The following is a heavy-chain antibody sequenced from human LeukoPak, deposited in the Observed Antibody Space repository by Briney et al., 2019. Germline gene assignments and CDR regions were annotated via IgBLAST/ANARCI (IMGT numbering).Heavy chain of an antibody. CDR2: INHSGST. CDR3: ARCYDFWSSYFPPDV. Sequence: SETLSLTCAVYGGSFSGYYWSWIRQPPGKGLEWIGEINHSGSTNYNPSLKSRVTISVDTSKNQFSLKLSSVTAADTAVYYCARCYDFWSSYFPPDVWGKGTTVTVSS. D-gene: IGHD3-3*01. J-gene: IGHJ6*04. CDR1: GGSFSGYY. V-gene: IGHV4-34*01.